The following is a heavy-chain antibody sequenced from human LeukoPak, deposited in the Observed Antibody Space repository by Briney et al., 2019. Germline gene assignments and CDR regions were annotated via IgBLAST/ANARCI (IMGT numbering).Heavy chain of an antibody. Sequence: AGGSLRLSCAASGFTFSNYAMSWVRQAPGKGLEWVSVISGSGGTTYSADSVKGRFTISRDNSKNTLYLQMNSLRAEDTAAYYCARDRGSSGGNTNGYFDYWGQGALVTVSS. CDR1: GFTFSNYA. D-gene: IGHD4-23*01. CDR2: ISGSGGTT. V-gene: IGHV3-23*01. J-gene: IGHJ4*02. CDR3: ARDRGSSGGNTNGYFDY.